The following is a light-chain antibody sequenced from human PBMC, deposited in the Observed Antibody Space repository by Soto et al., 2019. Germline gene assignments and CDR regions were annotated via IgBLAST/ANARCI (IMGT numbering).Light chain of an antibody. CDR3: QQYGGPPWT. J-gene: IGKJ1*01. V-gene: IGKV3-20*01. Sequence: EIVLTQSPGTLSLSPGERATLSCRASQSVSSSWLAWYQQKPGQAPRLLIYGASSRATGVPDRFSGSGSGTDFTLTISRLEPEDSAVFYCQQYGGPPWTFDQGTKVEIK. CDR1: QSVSSSW. CDR2: GAS.